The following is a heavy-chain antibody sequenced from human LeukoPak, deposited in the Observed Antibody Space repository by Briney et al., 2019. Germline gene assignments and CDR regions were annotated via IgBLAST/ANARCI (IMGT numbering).Heavy chain of an antibody. D-gene: IGHD4/OR15-4a*01. V-gene: IGHV3-48*04. CDR3: ARGMTLGLSFDY. J-gene: IGHJ4*02. CDR1: GFTFGDYL. Sequence: PGRSLRLSCTASGFTFGDYLMSWFRQAPGKGLEWVSYISSSSSTIYYADSVKGRFTISRDNARNSLYLQMNSLRAEDTAVYYCARGMTLGLSFDYWGQGTLVTVSS. CDR2: ISSSSSTI.